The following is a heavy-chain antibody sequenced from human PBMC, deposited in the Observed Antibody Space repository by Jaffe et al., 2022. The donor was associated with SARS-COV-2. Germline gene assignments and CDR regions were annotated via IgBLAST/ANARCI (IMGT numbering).Heavy chain of an antibody. Sequence: QVQLQESGPGLVKPSETLSLTCTVSGGSISSYYWSWIRQPAGKGLEWIGRIYTSGSTNYNPSLKSRVTMSVDTSKNQFSLKLSSVTAADTAVYYCARCLFPDFWSGYSENYYYYGMDVWGQGTTVTVSS. CDR3: ARCLFPDFWSGYSENYYYYGMDV. CDR1: GGSISSYY. CDR2: IYTSGST. V-gene: IGHV4-4*07. D-gene: IGHD3-3*01. J-gene: IGHJ6*02.